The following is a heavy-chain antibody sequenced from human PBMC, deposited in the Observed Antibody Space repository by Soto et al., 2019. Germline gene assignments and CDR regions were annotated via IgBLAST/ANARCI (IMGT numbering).Heavy chain of an antibody. CDR1: GFTFSGSA. D-gene: IGHD5-18*01. Sequence: EVQLVESGGGLVQPGGSLKLSCAASGFTFSGSAMHWVRQASGKGLEWVGRIRSKANSYATAYAASVKGRFTISRDDSKTTAYLQMNRLNTKYTAVYYFTTPQLFYGMHVWRQRTTVTVSS. CDR2: IRSKANSYAT. CDR3: TTPQLFYGMHV. V-gene: IGHV3-73*02. J-gene: IGHJ6*02.